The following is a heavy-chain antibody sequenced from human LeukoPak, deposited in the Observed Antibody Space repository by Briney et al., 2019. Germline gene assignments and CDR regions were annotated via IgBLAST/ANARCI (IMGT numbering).Heavy chain of an antibody. D-gene: IGHD6-19*01. CDR2: ISGSGGST. V-gene: IGHV3-23*01. CDR3: ARTLLAVAGLDY. Sequence: GSLRLSCAASGFTFSSYAMSWVRQAPGKGLEWVSAISGSGGSTYYADSVKGRFTISRDNSKNTLYLQMNSLRAEDTAVYYCARTLLAVAGLDYWGQGTLVTVSS. CDR1: GFTFSSYA. J-gene: IGHJ4*02.